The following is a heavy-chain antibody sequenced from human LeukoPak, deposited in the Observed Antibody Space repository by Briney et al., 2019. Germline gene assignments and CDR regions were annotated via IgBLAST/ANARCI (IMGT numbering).Heavy chain of an antibody. D-gene: IGHD3-10*01. CDR1: GVSISSSNSY. Sequence: SETLSLTCSVSGVSISSSNSYWGWIRQPPGKGLEWIGSIYYTGNTYYNASLKSRVTISIDTSKNQFSLKLSSVTAADTAVYYCARRLLWFGEPWGQGTLVTVSS. J-gene: IGHJ5*02. V-gene: IGHV4-39*01. CDR3: ARRLLWFGEP. CDR2: IYYTGNT.